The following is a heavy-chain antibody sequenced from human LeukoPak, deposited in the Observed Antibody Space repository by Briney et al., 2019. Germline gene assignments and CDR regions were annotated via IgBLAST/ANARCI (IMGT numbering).Heavy chain of an antibody. J-gene: IGHJ4*02. D-gene: IGHD5-24*01. CDR2: INGPCGST. CDR1: GFTFGAYA. Sequence: GGSLRLSCAASGFTFGAYAMSWVRQAPGKGLEWVSGINGPCGSTYYADSVKGRFTITRDNSKSTLYLQMDSLRAEDTAVYYCAKAPRDGYAPFDYWGQGTLVTVSS. CDR3: AKAPRDGYAPFDY. V-gene: IGHV3-23*01.